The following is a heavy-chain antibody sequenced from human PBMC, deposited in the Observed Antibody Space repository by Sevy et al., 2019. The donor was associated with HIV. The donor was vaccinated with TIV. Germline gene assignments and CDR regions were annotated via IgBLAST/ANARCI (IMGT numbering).Heavy chain of an antibody. V-gene: IGHV3-7*01. Sequence: GGSQRLSCAASRFTFSSYWMSWVRQAPGKGLEWVATINQHGSDKYYVDSVKGRFTISRDNAKNSVYLQMSSLRVEDTAMYYCASDYSWGQGTLVTVSS. CDR2: INQHGSDK. CDR3: ASDYS. CDR1: RFTFSSYW. J-gene: IGHJ4*02.